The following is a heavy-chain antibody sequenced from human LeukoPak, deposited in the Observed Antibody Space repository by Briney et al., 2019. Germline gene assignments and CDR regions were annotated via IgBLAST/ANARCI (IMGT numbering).Heavy chain of an antibody. D-gene: IGHD5-18*01. CDR1: GYTFTSYD. CDR2: MNPNSGNT. J-gene: IGHJ4*02. CDR3: AKDTGYSYGPDY. Sequence: GASVKVSCKASGYTFTSYDINWVRQATGQGLEWMGWMNPNSGNTGYAQKFQGRVTITRNTSISTAYMELSSLRSEDTAVYYCAKDTGYSYGPDYWGQGTLVTVSS. V-gene: IGHV1-8*03.